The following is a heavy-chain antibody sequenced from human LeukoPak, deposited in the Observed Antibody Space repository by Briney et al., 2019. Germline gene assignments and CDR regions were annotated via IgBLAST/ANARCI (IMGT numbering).Heavy chain of an antibody. Sequence: PGGSLRLSCAASGFSFSSYRMNWVRQAPGKGLEWVASISSNNGYIYYADSVKGRFTISRDNGENSLHLQMNSLRAEDAAVYYCARELGTRKSIAFADWGQGTLVTVSS. CDR2: ISSNNGYI. CDR3: ARELGTRKSIAFAD. J-gene: IGHJ4*02. CDR1: GFSFSSYR. D-gene: IGHD6-6*01. V-gene: IGHV3-21*01.